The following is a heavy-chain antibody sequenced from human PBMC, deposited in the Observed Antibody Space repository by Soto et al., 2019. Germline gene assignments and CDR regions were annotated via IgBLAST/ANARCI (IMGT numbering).Heavy chain of an antibody. Sequence: QVQLVQSGAEVKKPGASVKVSCKASGYTFTSYGISWVRQAPGQGLEWMGWISAYNGNTNYAQKLQGRVTMTTDTSTSTAYMELRSLRSDDTAVYYCAGGRKLYIRSSGDYYYGMDVWGQGTTVTVSS. CDR1: GYTFTSYG. J-gene: IGHJ6*02. CDR3: AGGRKLYIRSSGDYYYGMDV. D-gene: IGHD6-6*01. V-gene: IGHV1-18*04. CDR2: ISAYNGNT.